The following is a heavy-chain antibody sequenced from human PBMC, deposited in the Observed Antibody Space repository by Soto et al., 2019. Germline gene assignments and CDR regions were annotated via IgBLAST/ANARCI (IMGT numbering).Heavy chain of an antibody. CDR1: GFTFSSFG. V-gene: IGHV3-30*18. J-gene: IGHJ6*02. CDR2: ISYDGNNK. Sequence: QVQLVESGGGVVQPGRSLRLSCAASGFTFSSFGMHWVRQAPGKGLEWVAVISYDGNNKYYADSVKGRFTISRDNSKNXLYLQMNSLRAEDTAVYYCAKDTAVSDTFYYGMDVWGQGTTVTVSS. CDR3: AKDTAVSDTFYYGMDV. D-gene: IGHD5-18*01.